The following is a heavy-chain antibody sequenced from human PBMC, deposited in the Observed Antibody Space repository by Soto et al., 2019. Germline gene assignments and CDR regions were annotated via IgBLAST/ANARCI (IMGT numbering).Heavy chain of an antibody. D-gene: IGHD1-7*01. CDR1: GFTFSSHW. CDR3: VKGGTKFAS. J-gene: IGHJ5*02. CDR2: IKQDESEK. V-gene: IGHV3-7*03. Sequence: PGGSLRLSCAASGFTFSSHWMSWVRQAPGKGLEWVANIKQDESEKYYLDSVRGRFTISRDNAKDSLYLQMNSLRVQETAVYYCVKGGTKFASWGQGTLVTVSS.